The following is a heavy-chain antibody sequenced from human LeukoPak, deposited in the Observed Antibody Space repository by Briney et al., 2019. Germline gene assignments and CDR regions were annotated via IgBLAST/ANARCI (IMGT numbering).Heavy chain of an antibody. V-gene: IGHV2-5*02. D-gene: IGHD6-6*01. CDR2: IYWDDDE. J-gene: IGHJ4*02. CDR3: AHRPLSSSLNY. Sequence: KVSGPTLVKPTQTLTLTCTFSGFSLSTSEEGVAWIRQPPGKALEWLALIYWDDDELYSPSLESRLTITKDTSKNQVVLTMTNMDPVDTATYYCAHRPLSSSLNYWGQGTLVTVSS. CDR1: GFSLSTSEEG.